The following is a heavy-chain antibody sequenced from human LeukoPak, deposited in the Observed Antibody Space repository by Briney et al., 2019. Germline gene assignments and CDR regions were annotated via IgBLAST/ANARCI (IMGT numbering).Heavy chain of an antibody. CDR2: ISSSGSNV. J-gene: IGHJ4*02. V-gene: IGHV3-48*03. D-gene: IGHD4-17*01. Sequence: GGSLRLSCIVSEFTFSNYEMNWIRQAPGKGLEWVSYISSSGSNVYYAASVKGRFTTSRDNAKKSLYLQMDSLRAEDTAVYYCAKDLRPQIPYGESPRGTAPMGYWGQGALVTVSS. CDR1: EFTFSNYE. CDR3: AKDLRPQIPYGESPRGTAPMGY.